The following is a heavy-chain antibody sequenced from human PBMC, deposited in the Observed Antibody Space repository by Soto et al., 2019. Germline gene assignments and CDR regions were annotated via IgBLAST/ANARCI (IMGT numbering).Heavy chain of an antibody. V-gene: IGHV4-34*01. D-gene: IGHD2-2*01. J-gene: IGHJ6*03. CDR2: ISDSGST. CDR1: GGSFSGYY. Sequence: PSETLSLTCAVYGGSFSGYYWSWLRQPPGKGPEWIGEISDSGSTNYNPSLKSRVTISADTSKNQFSLKLNSVTAADTAVYYCARVAVVPTALLFSYYFYMDVWGKGTMVTVSS. CDR3: ARVAVVPTALLFSYYFYMDV.